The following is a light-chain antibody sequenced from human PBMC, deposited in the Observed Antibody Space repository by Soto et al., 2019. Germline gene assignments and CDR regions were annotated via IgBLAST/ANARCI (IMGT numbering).Light chain of an antibody. CDR2: YDS. Sequence: ELTQPPSVSVAPGKTARITCGGNNIGSKSVHWYQQKPGQAPVLVIYYDSDRPSGIPERFSGSNSGNTATLTISRVEAGDEADYYCQVWDSSSDPHVVFGGGTKVTVL. V-gene: IGLV3-21*04. CDR3: QVWDSSSDPHVV. J-gene: IGLJ2*01. CDR1: NIGSKS.